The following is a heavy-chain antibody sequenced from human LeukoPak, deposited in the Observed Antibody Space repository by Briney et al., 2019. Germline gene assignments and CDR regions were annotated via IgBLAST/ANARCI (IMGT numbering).Heavy chain of an antibody. V-gene: IGHV3-64D*09. D-gene: IGHD1-14*01. Sequence: PGGSLILSCSASGFTFGTYAMHWVRQAPGKGLEYVSAISYHGSTTYYADSVKGSFTISRDNSKNALYLQMSSLRPEDTALYYCVKVEPPTDNGCWYLDYWGLGTLVTVSS. CDR3: VKVEPPTDNGCWYLDY. CDR1: GFTFGTYA. CDR2: ISYHGSTT. J-gene: IGHJ4*02.